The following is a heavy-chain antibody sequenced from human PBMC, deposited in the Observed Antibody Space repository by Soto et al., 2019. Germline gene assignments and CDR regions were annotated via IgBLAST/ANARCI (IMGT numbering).Heavy chain of an antibody. Sequence: SETLSLTCTVSGGSISSSSYYWGWIRQPPGKGLEWIGSIYYSGSTYYNPSLKSRVTISVDTSKNQFSLKLSSVTAADTAVYYCARHSSTGAGYFDYWGQGTLVTVYS. CDR2: IYYSGST. J-gene: IGHJ4*02. D-gene: IGHD1-26*01. CDR3: ARHSSTGAGYFDY. V-gene: IGHV4-39*01. CDR1: GGSISSSSYY.